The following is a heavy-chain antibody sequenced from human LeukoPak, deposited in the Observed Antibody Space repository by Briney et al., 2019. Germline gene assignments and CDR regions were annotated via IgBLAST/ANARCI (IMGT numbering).Heavy chain of an antibody. CDR2: IYSGGST. J-gene: IGHJ4*02. CDR3: ARVHGAFQFLEWLPDYFDS. V-gene: IGHV3-66*01. Sequence: GGSLRLSCAASGFTFSSYSMNWVRQAPGKGLEWVSVIYSGGSTYYADSVKGRFTISRDNAKNSLYLQMNSLRAEDTAVYYCARVHGAFQFLEWLPDYFDSWGQGILVTVSS. D-gene: IGHD3-3*01. CDR1: GFTFSSYS.